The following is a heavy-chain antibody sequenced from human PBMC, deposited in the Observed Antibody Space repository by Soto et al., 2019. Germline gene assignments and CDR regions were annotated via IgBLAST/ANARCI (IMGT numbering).Heavy chain of an antibody. V-gene: IGHV1-69*13. CDR2: IIPVVGTP. D-gene: IGHD3-3*01. CDR3: ASDNTHRPRGLRFLEWSTHARGLPSYYYYGMDV. CDR1: GGSLSNYG. Sequence: GASVKVSCKAAGGSLSNYGISWVRQAPGQGLEWMGAIIPVVGTPNYAQKFQDRVTITADESTTTVYMEVRSLTSEDTAVYYCASDNTHRPRGLRFLEWSTHARGLPSYYYYGMDVWGQGTTVTV. J-gene: IGHJ6*02.